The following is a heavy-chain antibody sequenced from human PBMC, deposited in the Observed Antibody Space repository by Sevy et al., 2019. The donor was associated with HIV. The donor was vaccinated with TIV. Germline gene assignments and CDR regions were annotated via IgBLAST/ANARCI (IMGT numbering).Heavy chain of an antibody. Sequence: WGSLRLSCAASGFTFSNYAMTWVRQAPGKGLEWVSSISGSTGTTYYADSVKGRFTISRDNSKNTLYPQMNSLRAEDTAVYSCAKDTGSGRIYFDSWGQGTPVTVSS. CDR3: AKDTGSGRIYFDS. V-gene: IGHV3-23*01. CDR1: GFTFSNYA. CDR2: ISGSTGTT. J-gene: IGHJ4*02. D-gene: IGHD3-10*01.